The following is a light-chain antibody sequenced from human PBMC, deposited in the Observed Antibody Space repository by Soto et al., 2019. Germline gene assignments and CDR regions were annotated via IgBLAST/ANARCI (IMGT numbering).Light chain of an antibody. Sequence: QSVLTQPPSVSGAPGQRVTISCTGSSSNIGAGYDVHWYQQLPGTAPILLIYGNTNRPSGVPDRFSGSKSGTSASLAVTGLQAEDEADYYCQSYDSSLRIVIGGGTKLTVL. CDR3: QSYDSSLRIV. CDR1: SSNIGAGYD. J-gene: IGLJ3*02. V-gene: IGLV1-40*01. CDR2: GNT.